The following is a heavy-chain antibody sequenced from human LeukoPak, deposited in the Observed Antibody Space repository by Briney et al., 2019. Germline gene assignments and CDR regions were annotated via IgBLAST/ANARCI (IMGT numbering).Heavy chain of an antibody. Sequence: GFLRPSRGAFGFAFSTNGMHWGRQTPEQGVGGVAFISSGGTSENYADSVKGRFTISRDNSKNTLYLRMNNLTPEDTAVYYCAKGYRSTTSYGNWFDPWGQGTLVTVSS. CDR1: GFAFSTNG. CDR2: ISSGGTSE. J-gene: IGHJ5*02. D-gene: IGHD2-2*01. V-gene: IGHV3-30*18. CDR3: AKGYRSTTSYGNWFDP.